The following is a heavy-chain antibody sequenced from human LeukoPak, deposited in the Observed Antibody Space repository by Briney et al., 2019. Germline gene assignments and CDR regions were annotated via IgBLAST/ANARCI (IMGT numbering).Heavy chain of an antibody. CDR1: GYTFTGYY. D-gene: IGHD3-22*01. V-gene: IGHV1-2*02. J-gene: IGHJ6*03. CDR3: ARSPLKLYDSSGYYYYMDV. Sequence: ASVKVSCKASGYTFTGYYMHWVRQAPGQGLEWMGWINPNSGGTNYAQKFQGRVTMTRDTSISTAYMELSRLRSDDTAVYYCARSPLKLYDSSGYYYYMDVWGKGTTVTVSS. CDR2: INPNSGGT.